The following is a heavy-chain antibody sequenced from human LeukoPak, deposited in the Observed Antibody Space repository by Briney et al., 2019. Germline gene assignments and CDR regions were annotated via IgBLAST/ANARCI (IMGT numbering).Heavy chain of an antibody. D-gene: IGHD5-18*01. CDR3: ARDQDSIGYGENLY. CDR2: INAGNGNT. Sequence: ASVKVSCKASGYTFTSYAMHWVRQAPGQRLEWMGWINAGNGNTKYSQKFQGRVTITRDTSASTAYMELNSLRSEDTAVYYCARDQDSIGYGENLYWGQGILVTVSS. CDR1: GYTFTSYA. V-gene: IGHV1-3*01. J-gene: IGHJ4*02.